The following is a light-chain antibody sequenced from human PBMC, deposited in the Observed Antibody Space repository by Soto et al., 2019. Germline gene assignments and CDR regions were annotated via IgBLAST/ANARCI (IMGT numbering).Light chain of an antibody. CDR2: GAP. J-gene: IGKJ1*01. CDR3: QQYNNWPLT. V-gene: IGKV3D-15*01. CDR1: QSVSSSY. Sequence: EIVLTQSPGTLSLSPGERATLSCRASQSVSSSYLAWYQQKPGQAPRLLIYGAPSRATGIPARFSRSGSRTEFTLTISSLQSEDFPVYYCQQYNNWPLTFGQGTKVDIK.